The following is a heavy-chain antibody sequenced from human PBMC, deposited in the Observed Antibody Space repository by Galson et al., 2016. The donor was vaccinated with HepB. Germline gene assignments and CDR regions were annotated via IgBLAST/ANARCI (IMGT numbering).Heavy chain of an antibody. D-gene: IGHD6-13*01. J-gene: IGHJ4*02. CDR1: GFTFSNYG. Sequence: SLRLSCAASGFTFSNYGMHWVRQAPAKGLEWVAADSMDGRRKFYADSVKGRFTISRDNSNNILFLQMSSLRADDTAVYYCARDPPQPRWGQGTLVTVPS. V-gene: IGHV3-30*03. CDR2: DSMDGRRK. CDR3: ARDPPQPR.